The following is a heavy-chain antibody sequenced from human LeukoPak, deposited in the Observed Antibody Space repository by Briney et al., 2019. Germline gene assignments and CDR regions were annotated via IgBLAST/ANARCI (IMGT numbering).Heavy chain of an antibody. Sequence: PGGSLRLSCAASGFTFSSYSMSWVRQAPGKGLEWVSSISSSSSYIYYADSVKGRFTISRDNAKNSLYLQMNSLRAEDTAVYYCAGGGGEIWNDNYWGQGTLVTVSS. J-gene: IGHJ4*02. CDR2: ISSSSSYI. D-gene: IGHD1-1*01. CDR3: AGGGGEIWNDNY. V-gene: IGHV3-21*01. CDR1: GFTFSSYS.